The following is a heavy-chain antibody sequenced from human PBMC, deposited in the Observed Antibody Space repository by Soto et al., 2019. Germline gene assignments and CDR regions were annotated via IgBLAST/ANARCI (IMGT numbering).Heavy chain of an antibody. CDR3: ARVSVAGCSTASCLNWYFDL. CDR2: IYSGGNT. Sequence: EVQLVESGGGLIQPGGSLRLSCAASGFTVSSDYISWVRQAPGKGLEWVSLIYSGGNTYFAESVKGRFTISRDNPKNKVYLQMSSLRAEDTAVDYCARVSVAGCSTASCLNWYFDLWGRGTLVSVSS. CDR1: GFTVSSDY. V-gene: IGHV3-53*01. D-gene: IGHD2-2*01. J-gene: IGHJ2*01.